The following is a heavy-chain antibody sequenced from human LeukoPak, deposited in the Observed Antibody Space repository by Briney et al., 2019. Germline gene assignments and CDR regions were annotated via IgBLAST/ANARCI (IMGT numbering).Heavy chain of an antibody. J-gene: IGHJ1*01. V-gene: IGHV1-18*01. CDR3: ARDGTSSGYLREVYFQH. CDR2: ISAYNGNT. CDR1: GYTFTSYG. D-gene: IGHD3-22*01. Sequence: ASVKVSCKASGYTFTSYGISWVRQAPGQGLEWMGWISAYNGNTNYAQKLQGRVTMTTDTSTSTAYMELRSLRSDDTAVYYCARDGTSSGYLREVYFQHWGQGTLVTVSS.